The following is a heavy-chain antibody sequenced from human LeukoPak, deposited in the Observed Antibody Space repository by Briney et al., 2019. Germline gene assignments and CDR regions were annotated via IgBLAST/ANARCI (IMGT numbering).Heavy chain of an antibody. D-gene: IGHD5-18*01. CDR3: ARFPPGYSYGLDF. Sequence: PGGSLRLSCAASGFSFSSYGMHWVRQAPGKGLEWVAVISDDGSNEYYADSVKGRFTISRDNSKNMLYLQMSSLRAEDTAVYYCARFPPGYSYGLDFWGQGTLVTVSS. J-gene: IGHJ4*02. V-gene: IGHV3-30*03. CDR1: GFSFSSYG. CDR2: ISDDGSNE.